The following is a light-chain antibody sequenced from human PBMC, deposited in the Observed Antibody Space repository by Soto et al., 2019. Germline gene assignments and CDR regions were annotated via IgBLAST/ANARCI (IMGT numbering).Light chain of an antibody. J-gene: IGKJ4*01. CDR2: GAS. Sequence: IVMTQSPATLSVSPQEGATLSCRASLSVSSNLAWYQQKPGQAPRLLIHGASTRATGIPARFTGSGSGTEFSLSISSVQSEDFAVYLCQQYNNWSSLTFGGGTKVVIQ. CDR1: LSVSSN. CDR3: QQYNNWSSLT. V-gene: IGKV3-15*01.